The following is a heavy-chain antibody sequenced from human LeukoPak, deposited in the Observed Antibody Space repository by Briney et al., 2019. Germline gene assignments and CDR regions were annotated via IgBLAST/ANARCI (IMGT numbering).Heavy chain of an antibody. CDR3: AASAVTMWFDP. CDR1: GGSISSDY. J-gene: IGHJ5*02. D-gene: IGHD3-10*01. V-gene: IGHV4-59*01. Sequence: SETLSLACTVSGGSISSDYGGWVRQPPGKGLEWIGYIHYSGSTNYNPSLKSRVTISVDTSKSQFSLNLNSVPAADTAVYYCAASAVTMWFDPWGQGTLVTVSS. CDR2: IHYSGST.